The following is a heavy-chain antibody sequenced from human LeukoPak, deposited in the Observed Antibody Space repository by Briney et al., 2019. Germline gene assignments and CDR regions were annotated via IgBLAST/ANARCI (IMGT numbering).Heavy chain of an antibody. CDR3: ARLRGAAAGYFDY. Sequence: PSETLSLTCAVYGGSFSGYYWSWIRQPPGKGLEWIGEINHSGSTNYNPSLKSRVTVSVDTSKNQFSLKLTSVTAADTAVYYCARLRGAAAGYFDYWGQGTLVTVSS. CDR1: GGSFSGYY. J-gene: IGHJ4*02. D-gene: IGHD6-13*01. V-gene: IGHV4-34*01. CDR2: INHSGST.